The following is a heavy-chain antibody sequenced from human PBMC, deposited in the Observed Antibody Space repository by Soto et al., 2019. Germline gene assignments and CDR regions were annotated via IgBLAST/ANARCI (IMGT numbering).Heavy chain of an antibody. CDR3: ARVPPGIAAPLNY. Sequence: PGGSLRLSCAASGFTFSNYWMHWVRQAPGKGLVWVSRINSDGSSTSYADSVKGRFTISRDNAKNTLYLQMNSLRAEGTAVYYCARVPPGIAAPLNYWGQGTLVTVSS. CDR1: GFTFSNYW. D-gene: IGHD6-13*01. J-gene: IGHJ4*02. CDR2: INSDGSST. V-gene: IGHV3-74*01.